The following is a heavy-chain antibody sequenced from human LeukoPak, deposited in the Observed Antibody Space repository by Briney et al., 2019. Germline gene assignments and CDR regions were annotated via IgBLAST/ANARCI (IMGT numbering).Heavy chain of an antibody. Sequence: SVKVSCKASGGTFSIDAISWVRQAPGQGLEWMGGIIPIFGTANYAQKFQGRVTITTDESTSTAYMELSSLRSEDTAVYYCASGLGAPEMHYFDYWGQGTLVTVSS. J-gene: IGHJ4*02. D-gene: IGHD1-26*01. CDR3: ASGLGAPEMHYFDY. V-gene: IGHV1-69*05. CDR1: GGTFSIDA. CDR2: IIPIFGTA.